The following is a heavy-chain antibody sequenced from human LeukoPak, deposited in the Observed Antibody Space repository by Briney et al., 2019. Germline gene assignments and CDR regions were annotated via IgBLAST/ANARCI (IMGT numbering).Heavy chain of an antibody. J-gene: IGHJ4*02. CDR3: TRVGYIDEGIDY. CDR1: GFTFSDHH. V-gene: IGHV3-7*04. D-gene: IGHD5-24*01. CDR2: IKQDGSKK. Sequence: GGSLRLSCAAFGFTFSDHHMDWVRQAPGKGLEWVANIKQDGSKKSYVDSVKGRFTISRDNAKNSLYLQMNSLRAEDTAIYYCTRVGYIDEGIDYWGQGTLVTVSS.